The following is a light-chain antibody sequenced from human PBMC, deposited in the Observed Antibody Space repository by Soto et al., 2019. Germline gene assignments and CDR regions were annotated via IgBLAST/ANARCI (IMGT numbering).Light chain of an antibody. Sequence: EIVLTQSPGTLSLSPGERATLSCRASQSVSSSSLTWYQQKPGQAPRLLIYGASTRATGIPDRFSDSGSGTDFSLTISRLEPEDFAVYYCLQFDISPLYTFGQGTKVDIK. CDR1: QSVSSSS. CDR3: LQFDISPLYT. CDR2: GAS. V-gene: IGKV3-20*01. J-gene: IGKJ2*01.